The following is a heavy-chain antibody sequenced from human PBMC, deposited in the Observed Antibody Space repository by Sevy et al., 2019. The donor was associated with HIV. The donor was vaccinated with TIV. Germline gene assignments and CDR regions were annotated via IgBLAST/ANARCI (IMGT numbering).Heavy chain of an antibody. J-gene: IGHJ6*02. V-gene: IGHV1-18*01. CDR2: ISTYNANT. Sequence: ASVKVSCKASGYTFSDHGINWVRQAPGQGLEWMGWISTYNANTNYAQNFQGRVTMTTDTSTNTAYTELRSLRSDDTAVYYCATRGRVDATSRYYYYAMDVWGQGTTVTVSS. D-gene: IGHD1-26*01. CDR1: GYTFSDHG. CDR3: ATRGRVDATSRYYYYAMDV.